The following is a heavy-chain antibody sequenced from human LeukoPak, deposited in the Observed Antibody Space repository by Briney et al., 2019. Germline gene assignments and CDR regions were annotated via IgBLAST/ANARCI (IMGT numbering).Heavy chain of an antibody. V-gene: IGHV4-39*07. CDR2: IYHSGST. D-gene: IGHD6-13*01. J-gene: IGHJ5*02. Sequence: SETLSLTCTVSGGSISSINYYWGWIRQPPGKGLEWIGYIYHSGSTYYNPSLKSRVTISVDTSKNQFSLKLSSVTAADTAVYYCARPSGGYSSTLNWFDPWGQGTLVTVSS. CDR1: GGSISSINYY. CDR3: ARPSGGYSSTLNWFDP.